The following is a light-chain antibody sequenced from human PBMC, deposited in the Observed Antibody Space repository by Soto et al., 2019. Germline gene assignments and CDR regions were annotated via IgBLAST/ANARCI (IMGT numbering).Light chain of an antibody. V-gene: IGLV2-23*02. Sequence: QSALTQPASVSGSPGQSITISCTGTSSYVGSYNLVSWYQQHPGKAPKLMIYEVSTRPSGVSNRFSGSKSGNTASLTISGLQAEDEADYYCCSYAGSSTYVFGPGTKVTVL. CDR1: SSYVGSYNL. CDR2: EVS. CDR3: CSYAGSSTYV. J-gene: IGLJ1*01.